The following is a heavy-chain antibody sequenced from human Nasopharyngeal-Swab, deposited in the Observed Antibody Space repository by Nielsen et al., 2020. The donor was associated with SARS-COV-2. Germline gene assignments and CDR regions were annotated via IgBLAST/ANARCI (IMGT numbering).Heavy chain of an antibody. CDR1: GFTFISYG. J-gene: IGHJ3*01. V-gene: IGHV3-33*01. CDR2: IWYDGVNK. D-gene: IGHD3-10*01. CDR3: ARDSNYYGSGSDAFNL. Sequence: GESLKISCAASGFTFISYGLHWVRQAPGKGLEWVAFIWYDGVNKYYADSVKGRFTISRDNSKNTAFLQMNNLRVEDTAMYYCARDSNYYGSGSDAFNLWGQGTLVTVSS.